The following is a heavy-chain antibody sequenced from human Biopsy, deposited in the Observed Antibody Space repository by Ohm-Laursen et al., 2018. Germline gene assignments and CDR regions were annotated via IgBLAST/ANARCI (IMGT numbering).Heavy chain of an antibody. D-gene: IGHD3-3*01. J-gene: IGHJ4*02. CDR3: ARHSLDDFWSGAHYYFDY. CDR1: GGSISSRNHY. Sequence: SDTLSLTCSVSGGSISSRNHYWGWLRQPPGKGLEWIGHVYYSGSTFYNSSLESRVTVSVDTSKNQFHLRLTSMSASDTAVYYFARHSLDDFWSGAHYYFDYWGLGTLVTVSS. V-gene: IGHV4-39*01. CDR2: VYYSGST.